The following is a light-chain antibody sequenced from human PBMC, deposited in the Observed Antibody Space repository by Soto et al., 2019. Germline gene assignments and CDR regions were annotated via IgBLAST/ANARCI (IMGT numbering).Light chain of an antibody. Sequence: SYELTQPPSVSVSPGQTASITCSGDKLGDKYACWYQQKPGQSPVLVIYQDSKRPSGIPERFSGSNSGNTATLTISGTQAMDEADYYCQAWDSSTARENVFGTGTKVTVL. V-gene: IGLV3-1*01. CDR1: KLGDKY. J-gene: IGLJ1*01. CDR3: QAWDSSTARENV. CDR2: QDS.